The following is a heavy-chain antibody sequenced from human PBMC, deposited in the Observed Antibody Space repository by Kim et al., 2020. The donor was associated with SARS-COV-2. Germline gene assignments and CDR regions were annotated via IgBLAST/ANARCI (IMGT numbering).Heavy chain of an antibody. CDR3: ATSIAAAGAKYFQH. Sequence: PSLQSRVTISVDASKNQFSLKLSSVTAADTAVYYCATSIAAAGAKYFQHWGQGTLVTVSA. J-gene: IGHJ1*01. V-gene: IGHV4-34*01. D-gene: IGHD6-13*01.